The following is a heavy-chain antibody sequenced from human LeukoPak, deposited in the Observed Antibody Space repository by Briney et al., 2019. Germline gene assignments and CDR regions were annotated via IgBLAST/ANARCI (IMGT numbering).Heavy chain of an antibody. CDR3: AIQLERLHLYAFDI. D-gene: IGHD1-1*01. V-gene: IGHV4-34*01. J-gene: IGHJ3*02. Sequence: PSETLSLTCAVYGGSFSGYYWSWIRQPPGKGLEWIGEINHSGSTNYNPSLKSRVTISVDTSKNQFSLKLSSVTAADTAVYYCAIQLERLHLYAFDIWGQGTMVTVSS. CDR1: GGSFSGYY. CDR2: INHSGST.